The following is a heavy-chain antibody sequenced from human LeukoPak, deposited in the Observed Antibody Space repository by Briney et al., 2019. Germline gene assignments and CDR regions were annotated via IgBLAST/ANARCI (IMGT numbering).Heavy chain of an antibody. CDR3: AKDISVCYDLFYGMDG. CDR1: GFTFSSYG. J-gene: IGHJ6*02. Sequence: GGSLRLSCAASGFTFSSYGMHWVRQDPGKGLEWVAVISYDGSNKYYADSVKGRFTISRENSKNTLYLQMNSLRAEDTAVYYCAKDISVCYDLFYGMDGWGQGTTVTVSS. CDR2: ISYDGSNK. V-gene: IGHV3-30*18. D-gene: IGHD6-19*01.